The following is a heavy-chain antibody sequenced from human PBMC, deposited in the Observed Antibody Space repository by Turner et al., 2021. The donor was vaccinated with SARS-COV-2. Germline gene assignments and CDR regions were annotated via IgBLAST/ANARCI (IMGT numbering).Heavy chain of an antibody. CDR2: FDPEDGET. V-gene: IGHV1-24*01. Sequence: QVQLVQSGAEVKKPGASVTVSCKVSGYTLTELSMHWVRQAPGKGLEWMGGFDPEDGETIYAQKFQGRVTMTEDTSTDTAYMELSSLRSEDTAVYYCLGRDIVVVLVAISEVDYWGQGTLVTVSS. CDR3: LGRDIVVVLVAISEVDY. D-gene: IGHD2-2*01. J-gene: IGHJ4*02. CDR1: GYTLTELS.